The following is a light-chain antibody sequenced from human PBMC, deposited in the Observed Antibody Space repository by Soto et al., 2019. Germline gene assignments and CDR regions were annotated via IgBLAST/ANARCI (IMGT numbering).Light chain of an antibody. CDR2: AAS. CDR3: QQYNNWPGT. Sequence: EIVLTQSPGTLSLAPGERASLSCRASQSVSSNFLAWFQQKPGQAPRLLIYAASTRATGVPARFSGSGSGTDFTLTISSLQSEDFAVYYCQQYNNWPGTFGQGTKVDIK. CDR1: QSVSSN. J-gene: IGKJ1*01. V-gene: IGKV3-15*01.